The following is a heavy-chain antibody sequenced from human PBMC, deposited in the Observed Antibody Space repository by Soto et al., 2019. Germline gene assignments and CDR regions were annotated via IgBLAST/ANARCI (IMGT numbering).Heavy chain of an antibody. CDR2: IIPIFGTA. J-gene: IGHJ6*02. D-gene: IGHD3-22*01. CDR1: GDTFSSYA. CDR3: ARDGSGYRSRASPMDV. Sequence: SVKVSCKASGDTFSSYAISWVRQAPGQGLEWMGGIIPIFGTANYAQKFQGRVTITADESTSTAYMELSSLRSEDTAVYYCARDGSGYRSRASPMDVWGQGTTVTVSS. V-gene: IGHV1-69*13.